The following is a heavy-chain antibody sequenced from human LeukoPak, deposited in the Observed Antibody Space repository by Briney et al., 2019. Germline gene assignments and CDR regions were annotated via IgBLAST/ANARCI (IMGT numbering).Heavy chain of an antibody. CDR1: GGSISSDY. V-gene: IGHV4-59*01. J-gene: IGHJ5*02. CDR2: FYYSGST. D-gene: IGHD6-19*01. CDR3: AREVTVSVWRWFDP. Sequence: SETLSLTCSVSGGSISSDYWSWVRQPPGKGLEWIGYFYYSGSTNYNPSLKSRVTLSVDTSKNQFSLKLTSVTAADTAVYYCAREVTVSVWRWFDPWGQGTLVTVSS.